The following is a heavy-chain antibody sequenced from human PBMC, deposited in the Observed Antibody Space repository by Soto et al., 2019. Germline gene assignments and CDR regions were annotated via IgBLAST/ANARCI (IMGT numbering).Heavy chain of an antibody. Sequence: SETRARSWGVSSRSVCSNDGSWIRQSPDKGLEWLGYVFYGGTDYTPSLGGRVSTSVETSKSQFSLKLTSVTVADTAVYYCASYRGALYFESWGPGILVTVSS. D-gene: IGHD3-16*01. CDR1: SRSVCSND. CDR2: VFYGGT. CDR3: ASYRGALYFES. V-gene: IGHV4-59*02. J-gene: IGHJ4*02.